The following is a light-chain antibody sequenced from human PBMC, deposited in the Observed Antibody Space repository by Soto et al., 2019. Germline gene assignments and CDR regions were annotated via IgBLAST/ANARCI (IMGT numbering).Light chain of an antibody. J-gene: IGKJ5*01. CDR3: MQGTHWPIT. CDR2: KVS. CDR1: QSLVHSDGIAY. Sequence: EVVMTQSTLSLPVTLGQPASISCRSNQSLVHSDGIAYFSWFQQRPGRSPRRLIYKVSNRDSGVPARFSGSGSGTDFALKISRVEAEDVGVYYCMQGTHWPITFGQVALLEIK. V-gene: IGKV2-30*02.